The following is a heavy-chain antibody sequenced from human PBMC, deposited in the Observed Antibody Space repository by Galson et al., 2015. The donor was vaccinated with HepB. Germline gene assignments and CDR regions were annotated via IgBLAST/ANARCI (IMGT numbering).Heavy chain of an antibody. D-gene: IGHD6-6*01. CDR3: ARAGGAAHYYYYYGMDV. CDR2: ISYDGSNK. CDR1: GFTFSSYA. Sequence: SLRLSCAASGFTFSSYAMHWVRQAPGKGLEWVAVISYDGSNKYYADSVKGRFTISRDNSKNTLYLQMNSLRAEDTAVYYCARAGGAAHYYYYYGMDVWGQGTTVTV. V-gene: IGHV3-30-3*01. J-gene: IGHJ6*02.